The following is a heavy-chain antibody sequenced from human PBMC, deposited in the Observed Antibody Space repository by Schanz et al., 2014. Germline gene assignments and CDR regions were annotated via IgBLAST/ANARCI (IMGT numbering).Heavy chain of an antibody. V-gene: IGHV1-18*01. CDR3: ASPHRNSRSYYFDN. CDR2: FMPFLGIT. J-gene: IGHJ4*02. Sequence: QVQLVQSGAEVKKPGASVKVSCKASGYTFTSYGISWVRQAPGQGPEWIGRFMPFLGITNLAQKFQDRVTMTADRSTYTAYMELRSLTSEDTAVYYCASPHRNSRSYYFDNWGQGTLVTVSS. D-gene: IGHD2-15*01. CDR1: GYTFTSYG.